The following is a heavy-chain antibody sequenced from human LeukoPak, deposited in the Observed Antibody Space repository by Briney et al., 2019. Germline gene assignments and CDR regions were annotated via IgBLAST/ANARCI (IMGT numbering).Heavy chain of an antibody. J-gene: IGHJ4*02. CDR1: GFTFSSYG. CDR3: AKDPGIIQLWHFDY. V-gene: IGHV3-30*02. D-gene: IGHD5-18*01. CDR2: IWYDESDK. Sequence: NPGRSLRLSCAASGFTFSSYGMHWVRQAPGKGLEWVAFIWYDESDKYYADSVKGRFTISRDNSKNTLYLQMNSLRTDDTAVYYCAKDPGIIQLWHFDYWGQGTLVTVSS.